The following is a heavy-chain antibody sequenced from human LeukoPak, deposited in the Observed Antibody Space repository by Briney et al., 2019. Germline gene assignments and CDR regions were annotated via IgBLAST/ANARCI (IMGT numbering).Heavy chain of an antibody. CDR1: GFTFSSYS. D-gene: IGHD3-22*01. CDR3: ARLLLPRYYFDY. J-gene: IGHJ4*02. Sequence: GGSLRLSCAASGFTFSSYSVNRVRQAPGKGLEWVSSISSSSSYIYYADSVKGRFTISRDNAKNSLYLQMNSLRAEDTPVYYCARLLLPRYYFDYWGQGTLVTVSS. V-gene: IGHV3-21*01. CDR2: ISSSSSYI.